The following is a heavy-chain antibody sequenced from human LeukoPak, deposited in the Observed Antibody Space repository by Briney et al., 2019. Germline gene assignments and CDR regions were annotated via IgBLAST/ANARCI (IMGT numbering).Heavy chain of an antibody. Sequence: SETPSLTFTVTGGCISSSSYYWCWIRQPPAQALEWLGSLYYSGCAYYNPSLKSRVTISVDTSKNQFSLKLSSVTAADTAVYYCARHRRGKTLRFLEWSTVGGGFDYWGQGTLVTVSS. CDR1: GGCISSSSYY. J-gene: IGHJ4*02. V-gene: IGHV4-39*07. D-gene: IGHD3-3*01. CDR2: LYYSGCA. CDR3: ARHRRGKTLRFLEWSTVGGGFDY.